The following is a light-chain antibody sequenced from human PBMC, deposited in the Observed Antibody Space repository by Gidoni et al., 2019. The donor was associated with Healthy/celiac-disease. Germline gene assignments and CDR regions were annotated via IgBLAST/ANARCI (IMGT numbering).Light chain of an antibody. CDR3: SSYTSSSILYV. V-gene: IGLV2-14*01. CDR2: EVS. J-gene: IGLJ1*01. CDR1: SSDVGGYNY. Sequence: QSALTQPASVSGSPGQSITNPCTGTSSDVGGYNYVSWYQHHPGKAPKLMIYEVSNRPSGVSNRFSGSKSGNTASLTISGLQAEDEADYYCSSYTSSSILYVFGTGTKVTVL.